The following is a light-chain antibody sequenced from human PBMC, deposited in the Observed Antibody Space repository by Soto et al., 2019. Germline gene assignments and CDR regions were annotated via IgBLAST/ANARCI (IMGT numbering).Light chain of an antibody. CDR1: SSDVGANNY. V-gene: IGLV2-14*01. CDR3: CSYTSISTFV. J-gene: IGLJ1*01. CDR2: EVS. Sequence: HSVLTQPSSVSASPGQSITISCTGTSSDVGANNYVSWYQRHPGKAPKLMIYEVSNRPSGVSTRFSGSKSGNTASLTISGLQAEDEADYFCCSYTSISTFVFGTGTKVTVL.